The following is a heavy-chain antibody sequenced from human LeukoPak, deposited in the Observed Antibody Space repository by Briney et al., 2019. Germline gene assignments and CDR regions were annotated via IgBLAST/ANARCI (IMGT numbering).Heavy chain of an antibody. CDR1: GFTFSSYG. J-gene: IGHJ6*02. CDR3: ARATITMIGGPYYGMDV. CDR2: IWYDGSNK. Sequence: RGPLRLSCAASGFTFSSYGMHWVSQAPGKGLEWVAVIWYDGSNKYYADSVKGRFTISRDNSKNTLYLQMNSLRAEDTAVYYCARATITMIGGPYYGMDVWGQGTTVTVSS. D-gene: IGHD3-22*01. V-gene: IGHV3-33*01.